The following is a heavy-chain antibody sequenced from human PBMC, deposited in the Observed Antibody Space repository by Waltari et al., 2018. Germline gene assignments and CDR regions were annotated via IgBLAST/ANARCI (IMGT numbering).Heavy chain of an antibody. D-gene: IGHD3-9*01. CDR2: IYTSGST. CDR1: GGSISSYY. CDR3: ARDNLYDILTGYYIDAFDI. Sequence: QVQLQESGPGLVKPSETLSLTCTVSGGSISSYYWSWIRQPAGKGLGWIGRIYTSGSTNYNPSLKSRVTMSVDTSKNQFSLKLSSVTAADTAVYYCARDNLYDILTGYYIDAFDIWGQGTMVTVSS. V-gene: IGHV4-4*07. J-gene: IGHJ3*02.